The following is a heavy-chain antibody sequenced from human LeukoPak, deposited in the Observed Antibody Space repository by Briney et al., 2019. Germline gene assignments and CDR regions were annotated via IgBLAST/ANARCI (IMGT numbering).Heavy chain of an antibody. CDR3: ARGGYYDSSGYSIFDY. CDR2: ISRGGTTT. V-gene: IGHV3-23*01. Sequence: PGGSLRLSCAATGFTFSDYAMSWVRQAPGKGLEWVSSISRGGTTTYYADSVKGRFTISRDNSKNTLYLQMNSLRAEDTAVYYCARGGYYDSSGYSIFDYWGQGTLVTVSS. CDR1: GFTFSDYA. J-gene: IGHJ4*02. D-gene: IGHD3-22*01.